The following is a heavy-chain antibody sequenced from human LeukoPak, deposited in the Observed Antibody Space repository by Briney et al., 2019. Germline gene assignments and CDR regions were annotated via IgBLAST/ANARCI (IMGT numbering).Heavy chain of an antibody. J-gene: IGHJ4*02. CDR1: GFTFSGYW. CDR3: ARDHGDIVVVPAAIDY. Sequence: GGSLRLSCAASGFTFSGYWMHWVRQAPGKWLVWVSRINSDGSSTSYADSVKGRSTISRDNAKNTLYLQMNSLRAEDTAVYYCARDHGDIVVVPAAIDYWGQGTLVTVSS. CDR2: INSDGSST. V-gene: IGHV3-74*01. D-gene: IGHD2-2*01.